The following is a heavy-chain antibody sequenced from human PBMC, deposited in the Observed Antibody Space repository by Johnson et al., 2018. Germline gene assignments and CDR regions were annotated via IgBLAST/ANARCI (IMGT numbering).Heavy chain of an antibody. CDR3: GRGGGHDYVWGNYRYYGGPDAFDI. D-gene: IGHD3-16*02. J-gene: IGHJ3*02. Sequence: EVQLVESGGGLIQPGGSLRLSCAASGFTVSSNYMSWVRQAPGKGLEWVSVIYSGGNTHYADSVKGRFTISRDNSKNTVYVLMNRLRAEDTAIHYCGRGGGHDYVWGNYRYYGGPDAFDIWGQGTMVTVSS. CDR2: IYSGGNT. V-gene: IGHV3-53*01. CDR1: GFTVSSNY.